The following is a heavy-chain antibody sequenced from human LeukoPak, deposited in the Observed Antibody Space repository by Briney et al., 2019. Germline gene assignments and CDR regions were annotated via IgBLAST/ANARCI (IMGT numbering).Heavy chain of an antibody. Sequence: GGSLRLSCAASGFTVSSNYMSWVRQAPGKGLEWVSRIKSDGSFTTYADSVKGRFTISRDNAKNTLYLQMNSLRAEDTAVYYCAKFADPGVWGQGTMVTVSS. CDR3: AKFADPGV. CDR2: IKSDGSFT. V-gene: IGHV3-74*01. D-gene: IGHD7-27*01. J-gene: IGHJ3*01. CDR1: GFTVSSNY.